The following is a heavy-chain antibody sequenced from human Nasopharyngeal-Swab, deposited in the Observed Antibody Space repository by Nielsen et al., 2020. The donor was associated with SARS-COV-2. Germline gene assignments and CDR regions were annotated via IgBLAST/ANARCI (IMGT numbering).Heavy chain of an antibody. CDR3: ARGDIVVVPAAILYYYYYMDV. CDR1: GFTFSSYS. V-gene: IGHV3-48*04. J-gene: IGHJ6*03. CDR2: ISSSSSTI. D-gene: IGHD2-2*02. Sequence: GESLKISCAASGFTFSSYSMNWVRQAPGKGLEWVSYISSSSSTIYYADSVKGRFTISRDNAKNSLYLQMNSLRAEDTAVYYCARGDIVVVPAAILYYYYYMDVWGKGTTVTVSS.